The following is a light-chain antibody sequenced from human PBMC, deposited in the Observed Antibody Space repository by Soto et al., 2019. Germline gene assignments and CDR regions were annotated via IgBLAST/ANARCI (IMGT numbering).Light chain of an antibody. V-gene: IGKV2-28*01. CDR3: VHAPQTPPYT. CDR2: LGS. CDR1: QSLLQSNGYNY. Sequence: DIVLSQSPLSLPVTPGEPASISCWSSQSLLQSNGYNYLDWYLQKPGQSPQLLIYLGSYRASGVPDRFSGRASGTDFTLRIIRVEAEDTGVYYCVHAPQTPPYTFGQGTRLEIK. J-gene: IGKJ2*01.